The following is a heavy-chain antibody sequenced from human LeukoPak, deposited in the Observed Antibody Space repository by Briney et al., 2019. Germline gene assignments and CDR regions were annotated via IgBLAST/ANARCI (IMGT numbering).Heavy chain of an antibody. V-gene: IGHV4-59*08. Sequence: SETLSLTCTVSGGSMSTYYWTWIRQPPGKGLEWIGFIYYTGSTNYNPSLKSRVTISVDTSKNRFSLKLSSVTAADTAVYYCARHGYSYGYVTRDRYAMDVWGPGTTVTVSS. CDR2: IYYTGST. D-gene: IGHD5-18*01. CDR3: ARHGYSYGYVTRDRYAMDV. CDR1: GGSMSTYY. J-gene: IGHJ6*02.